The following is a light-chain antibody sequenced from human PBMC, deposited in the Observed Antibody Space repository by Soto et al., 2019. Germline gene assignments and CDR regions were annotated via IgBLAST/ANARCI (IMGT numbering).Light chain of an antibody. Sequence: AIQLTQSPSSLSASVGDRVTITCRASQGISSSLAWYQQKPGKAPKLLIYAASSLQTGIPSRFSGSGSGTDFTLTINSLQPEDFSTYCCQHFKSYPRTLGQGTRVEVK. J-gene: IGKJ1*01. CDR3: QHFKSYPRT. CDR2: AAS. CDR1: QGISSS. V-gene: IGKV1-13*02.